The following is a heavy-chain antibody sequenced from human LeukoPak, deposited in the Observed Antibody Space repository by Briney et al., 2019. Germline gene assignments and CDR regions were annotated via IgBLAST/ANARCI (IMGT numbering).Heavy chain of an antibody. Sequence: PGGSLRLSCTASGLTFNNFGMHWVRQPPGKGLEWVAFIRYDGSNEYYADSVRGRFTISRDTSKNALYLQMTSLRPEDTALYYCANGATSYSTCPLHIGDYWGRGTLVTVSS. J-gene: IGHJ4*02. CDR3: ANGATSYSTCPLHIGDY. CDR2: IRYDGSNE. D-gene: IGHD4/OR15-4a*01. CDR1: GLTFNNFG. V-gene: IGHV3-30*02.